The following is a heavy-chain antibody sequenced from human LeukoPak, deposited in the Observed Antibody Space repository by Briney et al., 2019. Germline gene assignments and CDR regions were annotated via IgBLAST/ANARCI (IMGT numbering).Heavy chain of an antibody. CDR1: GYTFTSYY. CDR3: VRESAYYYMDV. J-gene: IGHJ6*03. V-gene: IGHV1-46*01. Sequence: ASVKVSCKASGYTFTSYYMHWVRQAPGQGPEWMGIINPSGGSTSYAQKFQGRVTMTRDMSTSTVYMELSSLRSEDTAVYYCVRESAYYYMDVWGKGTTVTVSS. CDR2: INPSGGST.